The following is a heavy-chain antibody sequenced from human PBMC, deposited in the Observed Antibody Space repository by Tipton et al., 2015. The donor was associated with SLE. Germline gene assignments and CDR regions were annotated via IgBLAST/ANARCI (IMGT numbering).Heavy chain of an antibody. CDR2: IDYTANP. CDR3: ARAPFRVAAAGTGFDY. J-gene: IGHJ4*02. D-gene: IGHD6-13*01. Sequence: TLSLTCTVSGGSIGSFYWSWIRQPPGKGLEWIGNIDYTANPNYSPSLKSRVTISIDTSTNHFSLKLRSVTAADTAVYYCARAPFRVAAAGTGFDYWGQGTLVTVSS. V-gene: IGHV4-59*01. CDR1: GGSIGSFY.